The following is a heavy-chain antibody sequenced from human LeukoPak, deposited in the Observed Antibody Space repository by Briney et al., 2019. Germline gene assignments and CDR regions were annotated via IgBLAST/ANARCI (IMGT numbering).Heavy chain of an antibody. V-gene: IGHV4-59*01. CDR2: IYYSGST. CDR3: ASADYDILTGYPHAFDI. J-gene: IGHJ3*02. Sequence: SETLSLTCGVSGGSISSYYWSWIRQPPGKGLEWIGYIYYSGSTNYNPSLKSRVTISVDTSKNQFSLKLSSVTAADTAVYYCASADYDILTGYPHAFDIWGQGTMVTVSS. CDR1: GGSISSYY. D-gene: IGHD3-9*01.